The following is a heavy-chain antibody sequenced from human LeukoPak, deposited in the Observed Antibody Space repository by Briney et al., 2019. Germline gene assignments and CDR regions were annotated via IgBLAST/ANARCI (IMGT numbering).Heavy chain of an antibody. CDR1: GGSISSYY. CDR2: ISGSGGST. D-gene: IGHD3-10*01. Sequence: ETLSLTCTVSGGSISSYYWSWVRQAPGKGLEWVSAISGSGGSTYYADSVKGRFTISRDNSKNTLYLQMNSLRAEDTAVYYCAKGSSVFDYWGQGTLVTVSS. CDR3: AKGSSVFDY. J-gene: IGHJ4*02. V-gene: IGHV3-23*01.